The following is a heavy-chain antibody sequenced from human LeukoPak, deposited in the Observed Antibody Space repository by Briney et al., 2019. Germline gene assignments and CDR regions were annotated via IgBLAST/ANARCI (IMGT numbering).Heavy chain of an antibody. J-gene: IGHJ4*02. CDR3: AREWARGWNDRPNDY. Sequence: ASVKVSCKASGYTFTSYDINWVRQATGQGLEWTGWMNPNSGNTGYAQKFQGRVTMTRNTSISTAYMELSSLRSEDTAVYYCAREWARGWNDRPNDYWGQGTLVTVSS. CDR1: GYTFTSYD. D-gene: IGHD1-1*01. V-gene: IGHV1-8*01. CDR2: MNPNSGNT.